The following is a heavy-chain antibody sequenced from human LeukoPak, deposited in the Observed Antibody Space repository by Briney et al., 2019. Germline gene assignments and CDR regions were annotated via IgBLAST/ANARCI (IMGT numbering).Heavy chain of an antibody. CDR2: VSSNGAKT. V-gene: IGHV3-23*01. CDR3: ASTSCYDY. Sequence: GGSLRLSCAASGFTFSSYAITWVRQAPGKGLEWVSAVSSNGAKTYYADSVKGRFTISRDNHKNMVFLQMNSLRAEDTAVYYCASTSCYDYWGQGTLVTVSS. J-gene: IGHJ4*02. D-gene: IGHD2-2*01. CDR1: GFTFSSYA.